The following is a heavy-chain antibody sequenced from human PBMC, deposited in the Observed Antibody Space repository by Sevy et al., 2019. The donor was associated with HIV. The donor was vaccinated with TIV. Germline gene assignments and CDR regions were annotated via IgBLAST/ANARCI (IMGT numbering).Heavy chain of an antibody. V-gene: IGHV3-23*01. D-gene: IGHD2-2*01. Sequence: GGSLRLSCAASGFTFSSYAMSWVRQAPGKGLEWVSAISGSGGSTYYADSVKGRFTISRDNSKNTLYLQMNSLRAEDTAVYYCAKVGDCSSTSCLLFDYWGQGTLVTVSS. CDR3: AKVGDCSSTSCLLFDY. J-gene: IGHJ4*02. CDR1: GFTFSSYA. CDR2: ISGSGGST.